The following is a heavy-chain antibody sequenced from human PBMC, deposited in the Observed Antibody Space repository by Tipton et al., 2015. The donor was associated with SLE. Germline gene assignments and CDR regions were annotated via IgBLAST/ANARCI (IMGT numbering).Heavy chain of an antibody. D-gene: IGHD3-3*01. CDR2: VYYSGST. CDR1: GGSISTYYNSYH. CDR3: ARGGFLVWGDYLDL. Sequence: TLSLTCTVSGGSISTYYNSYHWNWIRQPPGKGLEWIGNVYYSGSTNYNPSLKSRVTISVDTPKHQFSLRLSSVTAADTAVYYCARGGFLVWGDYLDLWGPRTLVTVSA. J-gene: IGHJ4*02. V-gene: IGHV4-61*01.